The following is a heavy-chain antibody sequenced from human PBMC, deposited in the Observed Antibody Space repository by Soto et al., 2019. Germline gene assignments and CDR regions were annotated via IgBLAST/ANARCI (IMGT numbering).Heavy chain of an antibody. CDR1: GFTFSSYA. J-gene: IGHJ4*02. D-gene: IGHD3-22*01. V-gene: IGHV3-23*01. Sequence: EVQLLESGGGLVQPGGSLRLSCAASGFTFSSYAMSWVRQAPGKGLEWVSAISGSGGSTYYADSVKGRFTISRDNSKNTRYLQMNSLRAEDTAVYYCAKDGLDYYDSSGYPDWGQGTLVTVCS. CDR2: ISGSGGST. CDR3: AKDGLDYYDSSGYPD.